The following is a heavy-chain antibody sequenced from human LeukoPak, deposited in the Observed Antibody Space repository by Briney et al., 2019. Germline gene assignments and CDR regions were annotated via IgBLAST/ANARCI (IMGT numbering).Heavy chain of an antibody. CDR2: INHSGST. D-gene: IGHD6-6*01. J-gene: IGHJ3*02. V-gene: IGHV4-34*01. Sequence: SETLSLTCAVSGGSFSGYYWSWIRQPPGKGLEWIGEINHSGSTNYNPSLKSRGTISVDTSKNQFSLKLSSVTAADTAVYYCARLKYPFDIWGQGTMVTVSS. CDR3: ARLKYPFDI. CDR1: GGSFSGYY.